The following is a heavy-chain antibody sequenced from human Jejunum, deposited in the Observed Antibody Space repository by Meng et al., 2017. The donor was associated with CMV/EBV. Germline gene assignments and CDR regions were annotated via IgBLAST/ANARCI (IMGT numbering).Heavy chain of an antibody. CDR2: ISSYSSHI. Sequence: FTSFSMNWVRQAPGKGLEWISSISSYSSHIYYADSVKGRFTISRDNAKNSLYLQMNSLRAEDTAVYYCATLISSPDYDYYYGMDVWGQGTTVTVSS. V-gene: IGHV3-21*01. J-gene: IGHJ6*02. CDR3: ATLISSPDYDYYYGMDV. D-gene: IGHD3-10*01. CDR1: FTSFS.